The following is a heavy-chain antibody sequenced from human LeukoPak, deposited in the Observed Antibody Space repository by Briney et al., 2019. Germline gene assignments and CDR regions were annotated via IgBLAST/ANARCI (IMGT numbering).Heavy chain of an antibody. V-gene: IGHV3-30*04. CDR2: ISYDGSNK. CDR1: GFTFSSYA. Sequence: GGSLRLSCAASGFTFSSYAMHWVSQAPGKGLEWVAVISYDGSNKYYADSVKGRFTISRDNSKNTLYLQMNSLRAEDTAVYYCARARGYDILTGYRYYYYGMDVRGQGTTVTVSS. D-gene: IGHD3-9*01. CDR3: ARARGYDILTGYRYYYYGMDV. J-gene: IGHJ6*02.